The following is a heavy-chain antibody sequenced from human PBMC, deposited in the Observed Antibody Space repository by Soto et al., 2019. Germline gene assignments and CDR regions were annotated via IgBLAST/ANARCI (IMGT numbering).Heavy chain of an antibody. V-gene: IGHV3-15*01. CDR1: GFTFSNAW. CDR2: IKSKTDGGTT. D-gene: IGHD6-13*01. J-gene: IGHJ4*02. CDR3: TTHDSIAAANAASY. Sequence: PGGSLRLSCAASGFTFSNAWMSWVRQAPGKGLEWVGRIKSKTDGGTTDYAAPVKGRFTISRDDSKNTLYLQMNSLKTEDTAVYYCTTHDSIAAANAASYWGQGTLVTVSS.